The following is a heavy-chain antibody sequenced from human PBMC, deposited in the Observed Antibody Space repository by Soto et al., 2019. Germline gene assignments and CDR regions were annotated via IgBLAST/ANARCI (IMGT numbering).Heavy chain of an antibody. CDR1: GFTFSSYW. CDR3: ARESEQWLEPYYYYGMDV. V-gene: IGHV3-74*01. J-gene: IGHJ6*02. CDR2: INSDGSST. D-gene: IGHD6-19*01. Sequence: EVQLVESGGGLVQPGGSLRLSCAASGFTFSSYWMHWVRQAPGKGLVWVSRINSDGSSTSYADSVKGRFTISRDNAKNTLYLQMNSLRAEDTAVYYCARESEQWLEPYYYYGMDVWGQGTTVTVSS.